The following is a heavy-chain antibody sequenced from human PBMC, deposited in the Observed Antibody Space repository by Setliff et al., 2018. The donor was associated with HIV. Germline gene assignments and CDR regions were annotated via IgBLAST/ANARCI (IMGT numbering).Heavy chain of an antibody. Sequence: PSETLSLTCTVSGDSITNDDYYWGWIRQPPGKGLEWIAIIHYNGRTYYDPSLKSRVTIFVDTSKTQFYLKLRSVTASDTAVYYCARESYYYGTTDNSQRGDALDIWGHGTMVTVSS. CDR3: ARESYYYGTTDNSQRGDALDI. D-gene: IGHD3-10*01. CDR2: IHYNGRT. J-gene: IGHJ3*02. V-gene: IGHV4-39*01. CDR1: GDSITNDDYY.